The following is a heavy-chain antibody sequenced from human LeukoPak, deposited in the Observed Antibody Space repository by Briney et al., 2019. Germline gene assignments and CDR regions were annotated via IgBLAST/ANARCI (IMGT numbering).Heavy chain of an antibody. V-gene: IGHV4-39*07. CDR3: ARLRYCSSTSCPAHSSYMDV. D-gene: IGHD2-2*01. J-gene: IGHJ6*03. CDR1: GGSISSSSYY. Sequence: SETLSLTCTVSGGSISSSSYYWGWIRQPPGKGLEWIGSIYYSGSTYYHPSLKSRVTISVDTSKNQFSLKLSSVTAADTAVYYCARLRYCSSTSCPAHSSYMDVWGKGTTVTVSS. CDR2: IYYSGST.